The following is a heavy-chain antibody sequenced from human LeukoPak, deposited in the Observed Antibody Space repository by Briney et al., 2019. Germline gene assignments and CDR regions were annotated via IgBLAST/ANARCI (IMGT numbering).Heavy chain of an antibody. CDR2: INWNGGST. D-gene: IGHD3-3*01. CDR3: AREKDFWSGYYDNYYYYMDV. Sequence: PGGSLRLSCAASGFTFDDYGMSWVRQAPGKGLEWVSGINWNGGSTGYADSVKGRFTISRDNAKNSLYLQMNSLRAEDTALYYCAREKDFWSGYYDNYYYYMDVWGNGTTVTVSS. J-gene: IGHJ6*03. V-gene: IGHV3-20*04. CDR1: GFTFDDYG.